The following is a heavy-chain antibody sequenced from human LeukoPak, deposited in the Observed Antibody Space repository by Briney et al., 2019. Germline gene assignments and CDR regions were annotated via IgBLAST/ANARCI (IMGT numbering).Heavy chain of an antibody. V-gene: IGHV3-23*01. D-gene: IGHD4-17*01. CDR2: ISGSGGST. Sequence: PGGSLRLSCAASGFTFSSYAMSWVRQAPGKGLEWVSAISGSGGSTYYADSVKGRFTISRDNSKNTLYLQMNSLRAEDTAVYYCAKDRLPYGDLSPLGYWGQGTLVTVSS. CDR3: AKDRLPYGDLSPLGY. CDR1: GFTFSSYA. J-gene: IGHJ4*02.